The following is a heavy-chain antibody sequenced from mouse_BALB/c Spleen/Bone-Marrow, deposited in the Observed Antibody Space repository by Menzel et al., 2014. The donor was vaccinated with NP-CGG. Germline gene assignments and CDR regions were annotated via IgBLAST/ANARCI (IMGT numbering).Heavy chain of an antibody. D-gene: IGHD2-1*01. CDR2: IDTSDSYT. CDR3: AFYYGNYGDY. V-gene: IGHV1-69*01. Sequence: QVQLQQPGAELVMPGASVKMSCKASGYTFTDYWMHWVKQRPGQGLEWIGAIDTSDSYTSYNQKFKGKATLTVDESSGTAYMQLSSLTSEDSAVYYCAFYYGNYGDYWGQGTTLTVSS. J-gene: IGHJ2*01. CDR1: GYTFTDYW.